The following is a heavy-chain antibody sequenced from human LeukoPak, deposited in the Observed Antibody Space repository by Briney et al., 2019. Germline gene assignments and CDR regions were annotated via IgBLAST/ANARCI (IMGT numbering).Heavy chain of an antibody. CDR3: ARGTLVRGISY. V-gene: IGHV4-34*01. J-gene: IGHJ4*02. CDR2: INHSGST. D-gene: IGHD3-10*02. Sequence: SETLSLTCAVYGESFTDYYWNWIRQSPGKGLEWIGDINHSGSTNYNPPLKSRVTISKDTSKKQFSLKLSSVTAADTAVYSCARGTLVRGISYWGQGALVTVSS. CDR1: GESFTDYY.